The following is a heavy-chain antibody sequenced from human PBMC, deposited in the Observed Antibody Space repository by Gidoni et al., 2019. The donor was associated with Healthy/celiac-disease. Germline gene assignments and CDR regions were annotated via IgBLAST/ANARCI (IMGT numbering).Heavy chain of an antibody. J-gene: IGHJ4*02. V-gene: IGHV1-46*01. CDR1: GYTFTSYY. CDR3: ARVGTMVRGVSPAASYYFDY. Sequence: QVQLVQSGAEVKKPGASVKVSCKASGYTFTSYYMPWVRQAPGQGLEWMGIINPSGGSTSYAQKFQGRVTMTRDTSTSTVYMELSSLRSEDTAVYYCARVGTMVRGVSPAASYYFDYWGQGTLVTVSS. D-gene: IGHD3-10*01. CDR2: INPSGGST.